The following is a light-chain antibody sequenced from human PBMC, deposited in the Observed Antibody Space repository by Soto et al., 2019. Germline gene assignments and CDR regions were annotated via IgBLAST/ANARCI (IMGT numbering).Light chain of an antibody. CDR1: QDINKW. V-gene: IGKV1-12*01. CDR2: SAS. Sequence: DIQMTQYPSSVSASVGDRVTITCRASQDINKWLAWYQQKQGTAPKLLIYSASSLYTGVPSRFRGSGYGTDLTITISSMKHEDFETYYCQQANTFALTFGGGTKVDIK. CDR3: QQANTFALT. J-gene: IGKJ4*01.